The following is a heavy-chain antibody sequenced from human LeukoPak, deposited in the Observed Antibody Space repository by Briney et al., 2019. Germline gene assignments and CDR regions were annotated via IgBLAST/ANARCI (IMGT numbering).Heavy chain of an antibody. CDR2: IYTSGTT. CDR3: SRLSTVTTSFDC. J-gene: IGHJ4*02. D-gene: IGHD4-17*01. Sequence: PSETLSLTCTASGGSISSYYWSWIRQPAGKGLEWIGRIYTSGTTHYNPSLKSRLTILADASNNQFSLMLSSVPAADTTAVYYSRLSTVTTSFDCWGQGTLVTVSS. V-gene: IGHV4-4*07. CDR1: GGSISSYY.